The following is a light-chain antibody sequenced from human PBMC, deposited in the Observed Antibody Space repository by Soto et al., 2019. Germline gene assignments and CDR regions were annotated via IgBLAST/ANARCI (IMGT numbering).Light chain of an antibody. CDR3: ASYASSNTVL. J-gene: IGLJ2*01. CDR1: SSDIGGYNY. V-gene: IGLV2-14*03. CDR2: DVR. Sequence: QSALTQPASVSGSPGQSITISCTGTSSDIGGYNYVSWYQQHPGKAPKLMIYDVRDRPSGVSNRFSGSKSGNTASLTISGLQAEDEADYYCASYASSNTVLFGGGTKLTVL.